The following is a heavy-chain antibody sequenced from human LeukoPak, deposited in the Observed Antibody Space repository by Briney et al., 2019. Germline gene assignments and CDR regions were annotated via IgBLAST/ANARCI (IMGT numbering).Heavy chain of an antibody. Sequence: PSETLSLTCTVSGVSISSYYWSWIRQSPGKGLEWIAYTSTSYSGDTNYNPFLESQVTISLDTSKNQFSLKLSSVTAADAAVYYCARGERPGPDYWGQGTLVTVSS. CDR1: GVSISSYY. D-gene: IGHD6-25*01. J-gene: IGHJ4*02. CDR2: TSTSYSGDT. V-gene: IGHV4-59*01. CDR3: ARGERPGPDY.